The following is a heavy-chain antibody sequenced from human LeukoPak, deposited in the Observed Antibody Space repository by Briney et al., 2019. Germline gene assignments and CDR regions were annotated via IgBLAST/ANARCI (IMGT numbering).Heavy chain of an antibody. CDR2: IKTKTEGGTT. Sequence: GGSLRLSCAASGFTFSNAWMSWVRQGPGKGLEWGGRIKTKTEGGTTDYAAPVKGRFTISRDDSKNTLFLQMNSLKTEDTAVYYCTAQSSAYVEAFDIWGQGTRVTVSS. J-gene: IGHJ3*02. D-gene: IGHD5-12*01. CDR3: TAQSSAYVEAFDI. V-gene: IGHV3-15*01. CDR1: GFTFSNAW.